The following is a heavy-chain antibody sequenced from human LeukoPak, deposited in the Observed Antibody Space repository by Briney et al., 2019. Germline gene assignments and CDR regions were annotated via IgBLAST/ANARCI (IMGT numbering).Heavy chain of an antibody. CDR2: IYVTGT. CDR1: GGSINDAY. J-gene: IGHJ6*03. D-gene: IGHD3-16*02. Sequence: SETLSLTCTVSGGSINDAYWSWIRQSPGTGLEWIGYIYVTGTRYNPYLQSRVTISVDRSRNQFFLKMTSVTAADTAVYYCARHIGGGIEDMDVWGRGTKVTVSS. V-gene: IGHV4-59*08. CDR3: ARHIGGGIEDMDV.